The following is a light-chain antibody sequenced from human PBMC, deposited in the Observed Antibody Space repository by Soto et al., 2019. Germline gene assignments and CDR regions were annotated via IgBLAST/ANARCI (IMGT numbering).Light chain of an antibody. V-gene: IGLV2-23*03. CDR3: WSYAGRRTFEV. Sequence: QSALTQPASVSGSPGQSITISCTGSSSDVGSYNLVSWYQQYPGKAPKLMIFEGNKRPSGVSNRFSASKSGNTASLTISGLQAEDGADYYCWSYAGRRTFEVFGGGTKVTVL. CDR1: SSDVGSYNL. CDR2: EGN. J-gene: IGLJ2*01.